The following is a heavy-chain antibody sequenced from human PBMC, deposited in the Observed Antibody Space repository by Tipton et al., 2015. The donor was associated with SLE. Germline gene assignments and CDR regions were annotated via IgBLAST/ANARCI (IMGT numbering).Heavy chain of an antibody. V-gene: IGHV4-59*01. D-gene: IGHD6-13*01. CDR3: ARERSSSYDAFDI. CDR1: GFTFSDYY. Sequence: LRLSCAASGFTFSDYYMSWIRQAPGKGLEWIGHIYHTGSTNYSPSFKSRVTMSVDTSNNQFSLKLNSVTAADTAVYYCARERSSSYDAFDIWGQGTKVTVSS. CDR2: IYHTGST. J-gene: IGHJ3*02.